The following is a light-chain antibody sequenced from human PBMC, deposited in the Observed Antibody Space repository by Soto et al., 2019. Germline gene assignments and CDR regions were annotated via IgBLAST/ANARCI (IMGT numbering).Light chain of an antibody. CDR1: QSVSSSY. CDR2: GAS. J-gene: IGKJ2*01. CDR3: QQYGSSPNT. Sequence: EIVLTQSPGTLSLSPGERATLSCRASQSVSSSYLAWYQQKPGQAPRLLIDGASSRATGIPDRFSGSGSGTDFTLTISRLEPDDFAVFYCQQYGSSPNTFGQGTKLEIK. V-gene: IGKV3-20*01.